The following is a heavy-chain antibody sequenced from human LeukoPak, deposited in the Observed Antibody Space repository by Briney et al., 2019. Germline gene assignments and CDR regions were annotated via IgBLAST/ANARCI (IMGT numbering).Heavy chain of an antibody. CDR3: AKSLQWFGEVLFGPSFDY. CDR2: IRYDGSNK. J-gene: IGHJ4*02. CDR1: GFTFSSYG. Sequence: PGGSLRLSCAASGFTFSSYGMHWVRQAPGKGLEWVAFIRYDGSNKYYADSVKGRFTISRDNSKNTLYLQMNSLRAEDTAVYYCAKSLQWFGEVLFGPSFDYWGQGTLVTVSS. D-gene: IGHD3-10*01. V-gene: IGHV3-30*02.